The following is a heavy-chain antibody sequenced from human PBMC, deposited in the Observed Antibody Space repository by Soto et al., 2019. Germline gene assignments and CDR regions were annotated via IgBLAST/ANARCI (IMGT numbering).Heavy chain of an antibody. CDR3: ARDSEGIASYARRFIAARPTDY. V-gene: IGHV1-18*01. D-gene: IGHD6-6*01. Sequence: ASVKVSCKASGYTFTSYGISWVRQAPGQGLEWMGWISAYNGNTNYAQKLQGRVTMTTDTSTSTAYMELRRLRSDDTAVYYCARDSEGIASYARRFIAARPTDYWGQGTLVTVSS. CDR2: ISAYNGNT. J-gene: IGHJ4*02. CDR1: GYTFTSYG.